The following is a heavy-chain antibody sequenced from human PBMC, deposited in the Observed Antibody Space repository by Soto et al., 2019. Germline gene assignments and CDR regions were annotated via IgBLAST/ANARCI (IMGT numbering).Heavy chain of an antibody. J-gene: IGHJ3*02. Sequence: ASVKVSCKASGYTFTSYGISWVRQAPGQGLEWMGWISAYNGNTNYAQKLQGRVTMTTETSTSTAYMELRSLRSDDTAVYHFARGRAQRLTGYAFDILDQGTMVTVSS. CDR2: ISAYNGNT. CDR3: ARGRAQRLTGYAFDI. V-gene: IGHV1-18*01. CDR1: GYTFTSYG. D-gene: IGHD7-27*01.